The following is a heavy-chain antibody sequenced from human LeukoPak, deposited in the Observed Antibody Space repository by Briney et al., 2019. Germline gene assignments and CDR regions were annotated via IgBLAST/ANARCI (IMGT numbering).Heavy chain of an antibody. CDR3: ARHGAKYSSSFWFDP. D-gene: IGHD6-6*01. J-gene: IGHJ5*02. V-gene: IGHV1-69*05. CDR1: GYTFTSYG. CDR2: IIPIFGTA. Sequence: ASVKVSCKASGYTFTSYGISWVRQAPGQGLEWMGGIIPIFGTANYAQKFQGRVTITTDESTSTAYMELSSLRSEDTAVYYCARHGAKYSSSFWFDPWGQGTLVTVSS.